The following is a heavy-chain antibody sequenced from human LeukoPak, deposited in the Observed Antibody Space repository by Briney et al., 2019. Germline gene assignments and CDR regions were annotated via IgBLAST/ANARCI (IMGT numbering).Heavy chain of an antibody. CDR2: ISGSGGST. CDR3: ARDTSSRPGYSSSWYPDYFDY. J-gene: IGHJ4*02. V-gene: IGHV3-23*01. CDR1: GFTFSSYA. D-gene: IGHD6-13*01. Sequence: GGSLRLSCAASGFTFSSYAMSWVRQAPGKGLEWVSAISGSGGSTYYADSVKGRFTISRDNAKNSLYLQMNSLRAEDTAVYYCARDTSSRPGYSSSWYPDYFDYWGQGTLVTVSS.